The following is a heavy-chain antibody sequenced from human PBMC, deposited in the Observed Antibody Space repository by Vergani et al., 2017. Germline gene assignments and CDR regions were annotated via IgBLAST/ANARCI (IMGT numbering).Heavy chain of an antibody. CDR2: ISGSGGST. D-gene: IGHD3-10*01. J-gene: IGHJ5*02. V-gene: IGHV3-23*01. CDR3: AYDGSGSYYWFDP. CDR1: GFTFSRYA. Sequence: EVQLLESGGGLVQPGGSLRLSCAASGFTFSRYAMSWVRQAPGKGLEWVSAISGSGGSTYYADSVKGRFTISRDNSKNTLYLQMNSLRAEDTAVYYCAYDGSGSYYWFDPWGQGTLVTVSS.